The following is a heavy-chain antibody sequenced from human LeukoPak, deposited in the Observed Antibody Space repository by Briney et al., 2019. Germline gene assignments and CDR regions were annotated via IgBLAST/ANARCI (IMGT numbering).Heavy chain of an antibody. D-gene: IGHD6-19*01. Sequence: SETLSLTCTVFGYSISTGYYWDWIRQPPGRGLEWIGTFYHGGSTYYNPSLKSRVTISVDTSKNQFSLKLSSVTAADTAVYYCARGFRWLPQGVLDYWGQGTLVTVSS. CDR1: GYSISTGYY. CDR3: ARGFRWLPQGVLDY. V-gene: IGHV4-38-2*02. CDR2: FYHGGST. J-gene: IGHJ4*02.